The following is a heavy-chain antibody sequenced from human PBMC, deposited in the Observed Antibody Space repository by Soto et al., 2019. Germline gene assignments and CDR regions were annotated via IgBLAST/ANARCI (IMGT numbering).Heavy chain of an antibody. CDR1: GLTFSDYE. V-gene: IGHV3-48*03. Sequence: EVKLVESGGGLVQPGGSLRLSCVASGLTFSDYEMNWVRQAPGKGLEWLSYLTGSGGTIYYADAVKGRFTISRDNAKNSLYLQRNTLRADDTAVYYCARVGVLRSFDEWGQGTLVTVSS. D-gene: IGHD3-3*01. J-gene: IGHJ4*02. CDR3: ARVGVLRSFDE. CDR2: LTGSGGTI.